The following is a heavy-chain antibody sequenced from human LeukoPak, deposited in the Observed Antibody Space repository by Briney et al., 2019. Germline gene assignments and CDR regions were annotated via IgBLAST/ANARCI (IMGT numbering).Heavy chain of an antibody. CDR1: GYTFTGYY. V-gene: IGHV1-2*02. J-gene: IGHJ4*02. CDR2: INPNSGGT. Sequence: GASVKVSCKASGYTFTGYYMHWVRQAPGQGFEWMGWINPNSGGTNYAQKFQGRVTMTRDTSISTAYMELSRLRSDDTAVYYCARSFVGVLVAPDYWGQGTLVTVSS. CDR3: ARSFVGVLVAPDY. D-gene: IGHD3-16*01.